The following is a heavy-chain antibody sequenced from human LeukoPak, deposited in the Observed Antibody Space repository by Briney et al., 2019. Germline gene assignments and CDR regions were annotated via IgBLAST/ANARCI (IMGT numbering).Heavy chain of an antibody. J-gene: IGHJ4*02. CDR3: AKGRGYELPLDN. D-gene: IGHD2-2*01. CDR1: GFTSDDCA. V-gene: IGHV3-9*02. CDR2: ISWNSGSI. Sequence: GGSLRLSCAGSGFTSDDCAMHWVRQAPGKGLEWVSGISWNSGSIGYADSVKGRFTISRDNAKNSLYLQMNSLRAEDTALYYCAKGRGYELPLDNWGQGTLVTVS.